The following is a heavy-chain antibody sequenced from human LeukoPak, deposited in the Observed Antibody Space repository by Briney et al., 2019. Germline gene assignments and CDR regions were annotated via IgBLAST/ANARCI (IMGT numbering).Heavy chain of an antibody. D-gene: IGHD6-19*01. V-gene: IGHV3-23*01. CDR1: GFTFSNYA. CDR2: ISGSGDST. J-gene: IGHJ6*02. Sequence: GGSLRLSCAAYGFTFSNYAMSWVRQAPGKGLEWVSAISGSGDSTYYADSVKGRFTISRDTSGNTLYLQMNSLRAEDSAVYYCARVLLIAVAGSSYYYYYGMDVWGQGTTVTVSS. CDR3: ARVLLIAVAGSSYYYYYGMDV.